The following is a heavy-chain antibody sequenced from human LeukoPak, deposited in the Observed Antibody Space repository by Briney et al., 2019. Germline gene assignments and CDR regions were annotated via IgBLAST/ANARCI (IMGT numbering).Heavy chain of an antibody. V-gene: IGHV1-18*01. D-gene: IGHD1-26*01. J-gene: IGHJ4*02. CDR1: GYSFSTYG. CDR3: ARGSKWEHLDY. CDR2: ISAYNGNT. Sequence: ASVRVSCKASGYSFSTYGITWVRQAPGQGLEWVGWISAYNGNTNYAQKLQGRVTMTTDTSTNTAHMELRSLRSDDTAVYYCARGSKWEHLDYWGQGTLVTVSS.